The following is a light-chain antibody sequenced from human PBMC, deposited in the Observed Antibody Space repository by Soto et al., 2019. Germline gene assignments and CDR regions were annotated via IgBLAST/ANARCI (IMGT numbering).Light chain of an antibody. V-gene: IGKV3-11*01. CDR2: AAS. Sequence: EIVLTQSPATLSLSPGERATLSCRASESISDYLAWYQQKPGQAPRLLIYAASSRATGIPARFSGSGSGTDFTLTISRREPEDCAVYYCQQCSNWPRTFGQGTKVEIK. CDR1: ESISDY. J-gene: IGKJ1*01. CDR3: QQCSNWPRT.